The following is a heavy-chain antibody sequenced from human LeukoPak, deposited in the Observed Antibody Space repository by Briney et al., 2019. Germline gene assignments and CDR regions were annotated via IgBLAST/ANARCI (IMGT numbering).Heavy chain of an antibody. D-gene: IGHD3-22*01. V-gene: IGHV3-21*04. Sequence: PGGSLRLSCTASGFTFNSYTISWVREAPGKGLEWVSSISGSGNYIYLAASVQGRFTVSRDDAQNSVYLQMNSLKDDDTAVYYCATSRTSSPYDKNLNFWGQGTLVIVSS. CDR2: ISGSGNYI. CDR1: GFTFNSYT. J-gene: IGHJ4*02. CDR3: ATSRTSSPYDKNLNF.